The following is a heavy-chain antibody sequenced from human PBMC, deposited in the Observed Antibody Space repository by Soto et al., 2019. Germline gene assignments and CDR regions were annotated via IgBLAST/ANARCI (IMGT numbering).Heavy chain of an antibody. V-gene: IGHV3-30-3*01. CDR1: GFTFSSYA. Sequence: GGSLRLSCAASGFTFSSYAMHWVRQAPGKGLEWVAVISYDGSNKYYADSVKGRFTISRDNSKNTLYLQMNSLRAEDTAVYYCATDTSITMVRTPQAVAFDISGQGTMVTVSS. J-gene: IGHJ3*02. CDR3: ATDTSITMVRTPQAVAFDI. CDR2: ISYDGSNK. D-gene: IGHD3-10*01.